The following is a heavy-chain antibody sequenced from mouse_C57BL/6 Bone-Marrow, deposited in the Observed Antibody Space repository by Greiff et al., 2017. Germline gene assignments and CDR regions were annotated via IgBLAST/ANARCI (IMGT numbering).Heavy chain of an antibody. CDR2: ISSGGSYT. Sequence: EVQLVESGGDLVKPGGSLKLSCAASGFTFSSYGMSWVRQTPDKRLEWVATISSGGSYTYYPDSVKGRFTISRDNAKNTLYLQMSSLKSEDTAMYYCARHNFVTTVVPYYFDYWGQGTTLTVSS. D-gene: IGHD1-1*01. J-gene: IGHJ2*01. CDR3: ARHNFVTTVVPYYFDY. V-gene: IGHV5-6*01. CDR1: GFTFSSYG.